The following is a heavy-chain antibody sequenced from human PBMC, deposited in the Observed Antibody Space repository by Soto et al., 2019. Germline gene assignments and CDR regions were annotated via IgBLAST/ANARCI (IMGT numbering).Heavy chain of an antibody. CDR3: AKDGGSYDYFDY. J-gene: IGHJ4*02. D-gene: IGHD1-26*01. CDR1: GFTFSSYG. CDR2: ISYDGSNK. Sequence: PGGSLRLSCAASGFTFSSYGMHWVRQAPGKGLEWVAVISYDGSNKYYADSVKGRFTISRDNSKNTLYLQMNSLRAEDTAVYYCAKDGGSYDYFDYWGQGTLVTVSS. V-gene: IGHV3-30*18.